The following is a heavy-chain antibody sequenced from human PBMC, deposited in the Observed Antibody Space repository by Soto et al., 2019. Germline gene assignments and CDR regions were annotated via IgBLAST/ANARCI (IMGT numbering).Heavy chain of an antibody. Sequence: SETLSLTCTVSGGSVSSSSYYWGWVRQPPGKGLEWLGYIYYSGSTNYNPSLKSRVTISVDTSKNQFSLKLSSVTAADTAVYYCARVVMGAFDYWGQGTLVTVSS. CDR2: IYYSGST. J-gene: IGHJ4*02. CDR3: ARVVMGAFDY. V-gene: IGHV4-61*01. CDR1: GGSVSSSSYY. D-gene: IGHD3-16*01.